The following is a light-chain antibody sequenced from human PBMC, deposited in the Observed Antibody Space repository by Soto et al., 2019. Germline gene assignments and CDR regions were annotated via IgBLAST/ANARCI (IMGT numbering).Light chain of an antibody. CDR3: QQYGSSPPST. CDR1: QSVSSSY. CDR2: GAS. Sequence: SPGTVSLSKMPRPSLSCRAIQSVSSSYLAWYQQKPGQAPRLLIYGASSRATGIPDRFSGSGSGTDFTLTISRLEPEDFAVYYCQQYGSSPPSTFGQGRRLEVK. J-gene: IGKJ5*01. V-gene: IGKV3-20*01.